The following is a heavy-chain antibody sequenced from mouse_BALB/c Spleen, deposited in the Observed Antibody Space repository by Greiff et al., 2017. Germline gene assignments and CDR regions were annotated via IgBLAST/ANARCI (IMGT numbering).Heavy chain of an antibody. CDR2: IDPANGNT. Sequence: VQLQQSGAELVKPGASVKLSCTASGFNIKDTYMHWVKQRPEQGLEWIGRIDPANGNTKYDPKFKGKVTITADTSSNTAYLQLSSLTSEDTAVYYCAIGFDYAMDYWGQGTSVTVSS. CDR3: AIGFDYAMDY. V-gene: IGHV14-3*02. J-gene: IGHJ4*01. D-gene: IGHD2-14*01. CDR1: GFNIKDTY.